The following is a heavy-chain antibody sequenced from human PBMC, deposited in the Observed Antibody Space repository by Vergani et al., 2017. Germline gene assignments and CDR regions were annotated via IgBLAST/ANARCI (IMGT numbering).Heavy chain of an antibody. J-gene: IGHJ4*02. CDR1: GFTFSSYS. CDR2: ISSSGSTI. V-gene: IGHV3-48*04. CDR3: ARDSYYYDSSGYYPPGY. Sequence: EVQLVESGGGLVQPGGSLRLSCAASGFTFSSYSMSWIRQAPGKGLEWVSYISSSGSTIYYADSVKGRFTISRDNAKNSLYLQMNSLRAEDTAVYYCARDSYYYDSSGYYPPGYWGQGTLVTVSS. D-gene: IGHD3-22*01.